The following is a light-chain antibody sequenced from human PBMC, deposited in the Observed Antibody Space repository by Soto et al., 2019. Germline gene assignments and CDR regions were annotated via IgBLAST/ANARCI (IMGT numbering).Light chain of an antibody. CDR2: DAS. CDR3: QQRTNWPLT. J-gene: IGKJ4*01. CDR1: QSVSSY. V-gene: IGKV3-11*01. Sequence: EIVLTQSPATLSLSPGERDTISCRASQSVSSYLAWYQQKPGQAPRLLIYDASNRATGIPARFSGSGSGTDFTLTISSLEPEDFAVYYCQQRTNWPLTFGGGTKVDIK.